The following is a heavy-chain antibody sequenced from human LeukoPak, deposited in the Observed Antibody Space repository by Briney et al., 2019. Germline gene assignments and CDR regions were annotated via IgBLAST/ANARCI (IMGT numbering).Heavy chain of an antibody. V-gene: IGHV3-30*03. CDR3: ARAPGQWELFDI. D-gene: IGHD1-26*01. CDR1: GFTFSSYG. J-gene: IGHJ3*02. Sequence: PGRSLRLSCATSGFTFSSYGMHWVRQVPGKGLEWVTVISHDAKSTYHVDSVKGRFTTSRDNSKNTLYLQMNSLRAEDTAVYYCARAPGQWELFDIWGQGTMVTVSS. CDR2: ISHDAKST.